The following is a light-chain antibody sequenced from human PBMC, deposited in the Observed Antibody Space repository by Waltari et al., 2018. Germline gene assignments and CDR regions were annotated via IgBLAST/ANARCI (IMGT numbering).Light chain of an antibody. CDR2: GVN. J-gene: IGLJ2*01. V-gene: IGLV1-40*01. Sequence: QSVLTQPPSVSGAPGQRVPISCTGCGSDLGARYDTPWYRQLPGKAPRLLIYGVNTRPLGVPDRFFGSQSGTSASLAITGLQAEDEGDYYCQSYDTSLSVVFGGGTKLTVL. CDR3: QSYDTSLSVV. CDR1: GSDLGARYD.